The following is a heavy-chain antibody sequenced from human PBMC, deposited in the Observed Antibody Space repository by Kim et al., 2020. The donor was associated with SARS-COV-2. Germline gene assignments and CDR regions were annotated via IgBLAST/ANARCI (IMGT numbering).Heavy chain of an antibody. CDR1: GFTFSSCA. CDR2: ISYDGSNK. CDR3: ARDTWSRIRGLTYSYYGMDV. Sequence: GGSLRLSCAASGFTFSSCAIHWVRQAPGKGLEWVAVISYDGSNKNYADSVKGRFTISRDNSKNTLYLQMNSLRAEDTALYYCARDTWSRIRGLTYSYYGMDVWGQGTTVTVSS. J-gene: IGHJ6*02. D-gene: IGHD3-10*01. V-gene: IGHV3-30-3*01.